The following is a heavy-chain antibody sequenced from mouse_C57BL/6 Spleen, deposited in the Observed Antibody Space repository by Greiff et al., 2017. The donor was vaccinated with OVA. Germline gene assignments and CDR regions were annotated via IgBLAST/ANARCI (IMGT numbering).Heavy chain of an antibody. D-gene: IGHD1-1*01. Sequence: QVQLQQPGAELVRPGTSVKLSCKASGYTFTSYWMHWVKQRPGQGLEWIGVIDPSDSYTNYNQKFKGKATLTVDTSSSTAYMQLSSLTAEDSAVYCCARGGTVVPYYFDYWGQGTTLTVSS. J-gene: IGHJ2*01. CDR1: GYTFTSYW. CDR2: IDPSDSYT. CDR3: ARGGTVVPYYFDY. V-gene: IGHV1-59*01.